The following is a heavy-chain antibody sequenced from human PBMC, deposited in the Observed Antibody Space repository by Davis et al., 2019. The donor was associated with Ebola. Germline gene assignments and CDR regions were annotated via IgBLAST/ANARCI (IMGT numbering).Heavy chain of an antibody. V-gene: IGHV5-51*01. D-gene: IGHD6-13*01. CDR1: GYNFPNFW. J-gene: IGHJ4*02. CDR3: ARQKSWGSSWYLAY. Sequence: GESLKISCKGSGYNFPNFWIGWVRQMPGKGLEWMGIIHPVDSDTRYSPSFQGQVMISADKSINTAYLQWSSLRASDTAMYYCARQKSWGSSWYLAYWGQGTLVTVSS. CDR2: IHPVDSDT.